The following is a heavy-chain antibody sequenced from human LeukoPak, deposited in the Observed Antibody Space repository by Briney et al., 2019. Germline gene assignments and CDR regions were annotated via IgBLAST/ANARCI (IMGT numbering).Heavy chain of an antibody. CDR3: ARGRGGSYPLYDFYYGMDV. D-gene: IGHD1-26*01. CDR1: GYTFTSYY. Sequence: ASVKVSCKASGYTFTSYYMHWVRQAPGQGLEWMGWINPNSGGTNYAQKFQGWVTMTRDTSISTAYMELSRLRSDDTAVYYCARGRGGSYPLYDFYYGMDVWGQGTTVTVSS. V-gene: IGHV1-2*04. J-gene: IGHJ6*02. CDR2: INPNSGGT.